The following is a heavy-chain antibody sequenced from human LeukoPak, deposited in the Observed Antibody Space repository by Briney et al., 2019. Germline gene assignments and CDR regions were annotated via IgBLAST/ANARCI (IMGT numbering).Heavy chain of an antibody. CDR3: ARHVGFIAAAGTTYYFDY. CDR2: IYYSGST. J-gene: IGHJ4*02. Sequence: SETLSLTFTVSGGSISSYYWSWIRQPPGKGLEWIGYIYYSGSTNYNPSLKSRVTISVDTSKNQFSLKLSSVTAADTAVYYCARHVGFIAAAGTTYYFDYWGQGTLVTVSS. D-gene: IGHD6-13*01. CDR1: GGSISSYY. V-gene: IGHV4-59*08.